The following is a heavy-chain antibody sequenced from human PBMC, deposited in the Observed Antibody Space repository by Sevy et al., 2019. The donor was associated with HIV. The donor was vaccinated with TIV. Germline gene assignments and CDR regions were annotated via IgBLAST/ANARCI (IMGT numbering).Heavy chain of an antibody. Sequence: GGSLRLSCAASGFTFSNAWMSWVRQAPGKGLEWVGRIKSKTDGGTTDYAAPVKGRFTISRDDSKNTLYLQMNSLKTADTAVYYCTTDLGSYYYGMDVWGQGTTVTVSS. CDR3: TTDLGSYYYGMDV. J-gene: IGHJ6*02. V-gene: IGHV3-15*01. CDR2: IKSKTDGGTT. CDR1: GFTFSNAW.